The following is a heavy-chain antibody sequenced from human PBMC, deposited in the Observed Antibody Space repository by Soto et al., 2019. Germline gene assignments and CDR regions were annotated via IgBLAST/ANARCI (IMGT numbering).Heavy chain of an antibody. Sequence: SETLSLTCAVYGGSFSGYYWSWIRQPPGKGLEWIGEINHSGSTNYNPSLKSRVTISVDTSKNQFSLKLSSVTAADTAVYYCARGCKWGRNWYFDLWGRGTLVTVSS. CDR2: INHSGST. CDR1: GGSFSGYY. D-gene: IGHD7-27*01. J-gene: IGHJ2*01. CDR3: ARGCKWGRNWYFDL. V-gene: IGHV4-34*01.